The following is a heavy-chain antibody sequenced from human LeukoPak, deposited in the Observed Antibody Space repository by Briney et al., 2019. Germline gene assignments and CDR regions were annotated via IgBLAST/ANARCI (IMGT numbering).Heavy chain of an antibody. CDR1: GYTLTDLS. D-gene: IGHD3-3*01. CDR2: FDPKDGET. Sequence: ASVKVSCKISGYTLTDLSMHLVRQALGKGLEWMGGFDPKDGETLYAQKFQGRVTMTEDTSTDTAYLELSGLRSEDTAVYYCATFALFGVINSYYFNYWGQGTLVTVSS. J-gene: IGHJ4*02. CDR3: ATFALFGVINSYYFNY. V-gene: IGHV1-24*01.